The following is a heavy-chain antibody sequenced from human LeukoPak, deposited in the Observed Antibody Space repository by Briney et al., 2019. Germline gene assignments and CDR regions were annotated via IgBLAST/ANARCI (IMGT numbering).Heavy chain of an antibody. V-gene: IGHV3-7*01. Sequence: GGSLRLSCAASGFTFSSYWMSWVRQAPGKGLEWVANIKQDGSEKYYVDSVKGRFTISRDNAKNSLYLQMNSLRAEDTAVYYCARDSPYSSSWLTNFDYWGQGTLVTVSS. J-gene: IGHJ4*02. CDR3: ARDSPYSSSWLTNFDY. D-gene: IGHD6-13*01. CDR2: IKQDGSEK. CDR1: GFTFSSYW.